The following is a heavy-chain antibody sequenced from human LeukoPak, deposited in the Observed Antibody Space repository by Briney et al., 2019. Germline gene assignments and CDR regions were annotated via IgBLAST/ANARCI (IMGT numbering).Heavy chain of an antibody. Sequence: KPSETLSLTCTVSGGSISSYYWSWIRQPPGKGLEWIGYIYTSGSTNYNPSLKSRVTISVDPSKNQFSLKLSSVTAADTAVYYCARRRGGSGGGYYYYYMDVWGKGTTVTVSS. CDR3: ARRRGGSGGGYYYYYMDV. D-gene: IGHD3-10*01. CDR2: IYTSGST. V-gene: IGHV4-4*09. J-gene: IGHJ6*03. CDR1: GGSISSYY.